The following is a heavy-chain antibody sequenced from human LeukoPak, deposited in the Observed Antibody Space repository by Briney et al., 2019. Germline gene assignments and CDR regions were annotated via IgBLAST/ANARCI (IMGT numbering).Heavy chain of an antibody. V-gene: IGHV1-18*01. Sequence: GASVKVSCKASGYTFTSYGISWVRQAPGQGREWMGWISAYNGNTNYAQKLQGRVTMTTDTSTSTAYMELRSLRSDDTAVYYCARDPLRYDSSGYYYYMGFDPWGQGTLVTVSS. CDR2: ISAYNGNT. J-gene: IGHJ5*02. CDR1: GYTFTSYG. CDR3: ARDPLRYDSSGYYYYMGFDP. D-gene: IGHD3-22*01.